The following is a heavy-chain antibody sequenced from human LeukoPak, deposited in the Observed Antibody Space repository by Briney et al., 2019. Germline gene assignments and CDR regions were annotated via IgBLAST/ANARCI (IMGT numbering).Heavy chain of an antibody. CDR1: GGSISSYY. CDR3: ARHAKSSLRYFDWPIRAAFDI. Sequence: SETLSLTCTVSGGSISSYYWSWIRQPPGKGLEWIGYIYYSGSTNYNPSLKSRVTISVDTSKNQFSLKLSSVTAADTAVYYCARHAKSSLRYFDWPIRAAFDIWGQGTMVTVSS. D-gene: IGHD3-9*01. CDR2: IYYSGST. J-gene: IGHJ3*02. V-gene: IGHV4-59*08.